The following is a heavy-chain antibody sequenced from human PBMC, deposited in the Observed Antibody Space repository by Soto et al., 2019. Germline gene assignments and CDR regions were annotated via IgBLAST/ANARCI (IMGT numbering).Heavy chain of an antibody. D-gene: IGHD6-13*01. CDR2: IIPILGIA. CDR3: ARDLILHSSSWSFDY. CDR1: GGTFSSYT. V-gene: IGHV1-69*04. Sequence: SVKVSCKASGGTFSSYTISWVRQAPGQGLEWMGRIIPILGIANYAQKFQGRVTITADKSTSTAYMELSSLRSEDTAVYYCARDLILHSSSWSFDYWGQGTLVTVSS. J-gene: IGHJ4*02.